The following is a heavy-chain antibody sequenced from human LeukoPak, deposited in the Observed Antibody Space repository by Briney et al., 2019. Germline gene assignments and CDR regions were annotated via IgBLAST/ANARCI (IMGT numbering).Heavy chain of an antibody. D-gene: IGHD5-18*01. CDR3: ARRALWPTPDY. CDR1: GGSIRSSDYY. V-gene: IGHV4-39*01. CDR2: IHYSGST. Sequence: SETLSLTCTVSGGSIRSSDYYWAWIRQPPGRGLEWIGTIHYSGSTYYNPSLKSRVTISVDTSKNQFSLKLSSVTAADTAVYYCARRALWPTPDYWGQGTLVTVSS. J-gene: IGHJ4*02.